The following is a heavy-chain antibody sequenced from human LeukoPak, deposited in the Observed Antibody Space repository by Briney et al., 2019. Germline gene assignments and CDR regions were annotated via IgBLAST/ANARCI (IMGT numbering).Heavy chain of an antibody. Sequence: SETLSLTCTVTVGSISGYYWSWIRQPPGKGLEWIGYIYSSGSLNYHPSLKSRATISVDTSKNQCSLMLKSVTAADTAVYYCARRVAVVGSNWFDPWGQGTLVTVSS. D-gene: IGHD6-13*01. CDR2: IYSSGSL. CDR3: ARRVAVVGSNWFDP. V-gene: IGHV4-59*01. J-gene: IGHJ5*02. CDR1: VGSISGYY.